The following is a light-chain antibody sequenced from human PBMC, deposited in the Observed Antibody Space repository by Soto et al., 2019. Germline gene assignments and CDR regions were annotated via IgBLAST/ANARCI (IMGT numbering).Light chain of an antibody. Sequence: QSVLTQPPSASGTPGQRVTISCSGSSSNIGSNYVYWYQQLPGTAPKLLIYRNNQRPSGVPDRFSGSKSGTSASLAISGLRYADAADYYCAAWDDSLSGVVFGGGTKLTVL. J-gene: IGLJ3*02. CDR1: SSNIGSNY. V-gene: IGLV1-47*01. CDR2: RNN. CDR3: AAWDDSLSGVV.